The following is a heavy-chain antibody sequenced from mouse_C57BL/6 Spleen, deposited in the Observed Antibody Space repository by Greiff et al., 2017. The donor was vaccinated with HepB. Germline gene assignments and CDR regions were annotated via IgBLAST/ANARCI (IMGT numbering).Heavy chain of an antibody. CDR1: GFTFSSYA. V-gene: IGHV5-4*01. D-gene: IGHD1-1*01. CDR2: ISDGGSYT. Sequence: EVKVVESGGGLVKPGGSLKLSCAASGFTFSSYAMSWVRQTPEKRLEWVATISDGGSYTYYPDNVKGRFTISRDNAKNNLYLQMSHLKSEDTAMYYSARDYYGSRRDYFDSWGQSTTLTVSS. CDR3: ARDYYGSRRDYFDS. J-gene: IGHJ2*01.